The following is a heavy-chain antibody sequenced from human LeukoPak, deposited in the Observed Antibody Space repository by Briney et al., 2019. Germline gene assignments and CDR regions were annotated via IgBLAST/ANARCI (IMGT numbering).Heavy chain of an antibody. D-gene: IGHD3-22*01. CDR1: GGSISSYY. J-gene: IGHJ3*02. Sequence: SETLSLTCTVSGGSISSYYWSWIRQPPGKGLEWIGYLFYSVSTNYNPSLRSRVTISVDTSKNQFSLKLSSVTAADTAVYYCARLYPTVICSVAFDIWGQGTMVTVSS. CDR3: ARLYPTVICSVAFDI. V-gene: IGHV4-59*08. CDR2: LFYSVST.